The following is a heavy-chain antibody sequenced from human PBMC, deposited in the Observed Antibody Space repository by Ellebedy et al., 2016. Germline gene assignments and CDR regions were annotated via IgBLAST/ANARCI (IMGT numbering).Heavy chain of an antibody. J-gene: IGHJ4*02. CDR1: GFTFSIAG. V-gene: IGHV3-21*06. Sequence: GGSLRLXXAAYGFTFSIAGMTWVRQAPGKGLEWVATIVNSGRETYYADAVKGRFTASRDNAMRSLYLQLNSLSVEDTAVYYCTRDGSEWSRDYWGQGTLVTVSS. CDR2: IVNSGRET. D-gene: IGHD3-3*01. CDR3: TRDGSEWSRDY.